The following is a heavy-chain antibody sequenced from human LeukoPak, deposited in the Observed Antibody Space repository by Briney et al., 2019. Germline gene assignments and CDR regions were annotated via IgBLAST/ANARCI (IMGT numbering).Heavy chain of an antibody. D-gene: IGHD3-10*01. J-gene: IGHJ4*02. V-gene: IGHV3-23*01. CDR3: ANSRPETGPAFDY. CDR1: GFTFSSYA. Sequence: HPGGSLRLACAAAGFTFSSYAMSWVRQAPGKGLEWVSAISGSGGSTYYADSVEGRLTISRDNSKNTLYLQMNSLRAADTAVYYCANSRPETGPAFDYWGQGTLVTVSS. CDR2: ISGSGGST.